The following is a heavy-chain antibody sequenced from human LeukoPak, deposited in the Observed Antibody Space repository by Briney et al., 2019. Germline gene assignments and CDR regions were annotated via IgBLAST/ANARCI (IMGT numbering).Heavy chain of an antibody. CDR3: ARSSSFGVVPAAIGRYYGMDV. Sequence: SETLSLTCAVSGVSISSGGYSWSWIRQPPGKGLEWIGYIYHSGSTYYNPSLKSRVTISVDRSKNQFSLKLSSVTAADTAVYYCARSSSFGVVPAAIGRYYGMDVWGQGTTVTVSS. D-gene: IGHD2-2*02. V-gene: IGHV4-30-2*01. J-gene: IGHJ6*02. CDR1: GVSISSGGYS. CDR2: IYHSGST.